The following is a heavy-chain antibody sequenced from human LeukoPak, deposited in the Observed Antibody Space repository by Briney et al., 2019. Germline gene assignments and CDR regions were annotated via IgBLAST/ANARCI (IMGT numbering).Heavy chain of an antibody. J-gene: IGHJ4*02. V-gene: IGHV1-46*01. D-gene: IGHD2-2*01. CDR2: INPSAGST. CDR3: ARVGAAAMAQYYFDY. Sequence: GASVKVSCKASGYTCISFNMHWVRQAPGQGLEWMGIINPSAGSTNYAQRSQDRVTFTRDTSKSTVYMELSSLRSDDTAVYYCARVGAAAMAQYYFDYWGQGTLVTVSS. CDR1: GYTCISFN.